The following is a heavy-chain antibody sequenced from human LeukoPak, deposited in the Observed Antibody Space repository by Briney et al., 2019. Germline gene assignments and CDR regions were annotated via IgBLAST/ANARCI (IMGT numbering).Heavy chain of an antibody. V-gene: IGHV3-7*01. CDR2: IKQDGSEK. Sequence: GGSLRLSCAASGFTFSSYYMSWVRQAPGKGLEWVANIKQDGSEKYYVDSVKGRFTISKDNAKNSLYLQMNSLRAEDTAVYYCARDSQDGYYYYYYYMDVWGKGATVTVSS. J-gene: IGHJ6*03. CDR1: GFTFSSYY. CDR3: ARDSQDGYYYYYYYMDV.